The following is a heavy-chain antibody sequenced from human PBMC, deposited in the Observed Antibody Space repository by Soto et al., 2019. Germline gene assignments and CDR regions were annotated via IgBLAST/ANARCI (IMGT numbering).Heavy chain of an antibody. V-gene: IGHV4-59*01. CDR2: VHYSGST. CDR3: ARRWSGTDY. CDR1: GGSFSNYY. D-gene: IGHD3-10*01. Sequence: QVQLQESGPGLVKPSETLSLTCTVSGGSFSNYYWSWIRQSPGKGLEWIGYVHYSGSTNYNPSLKSRVTLSLDTSNTQFFLRLTSVTAADTAVYYCARRWSGTDYWGQGTLVTVSS. J-gene: IGHJ4*02.